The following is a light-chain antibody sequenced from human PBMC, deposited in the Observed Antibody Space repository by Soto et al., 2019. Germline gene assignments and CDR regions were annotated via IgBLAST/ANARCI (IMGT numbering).Light chain of an antibody. J-gene: IGKJ2*01. CDR1: QNIFTY. CDR2: TTS. V-gene: IGKV1-39*01. Sequence: DIQVTQSPSSLSASVGDRVTITCRASQNIFTYLNWYQQRPGKAPNLLIYTTSNLQSGVPSRFSGSGSGTDFPLTTASLQPEDFATYYCQHYYSSPTFGRGTKVEIK. CDR3: QHYYSSPT.